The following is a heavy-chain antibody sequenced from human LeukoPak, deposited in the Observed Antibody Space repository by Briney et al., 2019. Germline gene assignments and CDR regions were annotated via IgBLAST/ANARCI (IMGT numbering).Heavy chain of an antibody. V-gene: IGHV4-34*01. CDR2: INHSGST. J-gene: IGHJ6*03. D-gene: IGHD6-19*01. CDR3: ARDLRYSSGWSASGMDV. Sequence: SETLSLTCAVYGGSFSGYYWSWIRQPPGKGLEWIGEINHSGSTNYNPSLKSRVTISVDTSKNQFSLKLSSVTAADTAVYYCARDLRYSSGWSASGMDVWGKGTTVTISS. CDR1: GGSFSGYY.